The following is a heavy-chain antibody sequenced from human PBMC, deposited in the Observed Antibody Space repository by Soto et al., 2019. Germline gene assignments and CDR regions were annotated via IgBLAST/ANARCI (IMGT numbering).Heavy chain of an antibody. CDR1: GYTFTSYD. V-gene: IGHV1-8*01. J-gene: IGHJ5*02. CDR2: MNPNSGHT. D-gene: IGHD6-6*01. CDR3: AREGYSSSSGSRGNWFDP. Sequence: ASVKVSCKASGYTFTSYDINWVRQATGQGLEWMGWMNPNSGHTGYAQKFQGRVTMTRNTSISTAYMEMNSLRSEDTAVYYCAREGYSSSSGSRGNWFDPWGQGTLVTVSS.